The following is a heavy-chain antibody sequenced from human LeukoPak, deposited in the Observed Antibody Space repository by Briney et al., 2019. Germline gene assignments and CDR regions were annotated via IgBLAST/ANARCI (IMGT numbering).Heavy chain of an antibody. J-gene: IGHJ5*02. D-gene: IGHD3-22*01. V-gene: IGHV3-23*01. CDR3: AKDRASYYDWFDP. CDR2: ISGSGGST. CDR1: GFSFSSYA. Sequence: GGSLRLSCAASGFSFSSYAMNWVRQAPGKGLEWASAISGSGGSTYYADSVKGRFTISRDNSKNTLYLQMNSLRAEDTAVYYCAKDRASYYDWFDPWGQGTLVTVSS.